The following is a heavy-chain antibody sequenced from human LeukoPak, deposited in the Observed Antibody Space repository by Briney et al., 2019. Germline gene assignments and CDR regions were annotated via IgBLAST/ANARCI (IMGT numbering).Heavy chain of an antibody. CDR2: IKEDGSEK. Sequence: PGGSLRLSCAASGFTFSSYWMNWVRQAPGKGLEWVANIKEDGSEKYYVDSVRGRFTISRDNVKNSLYLQMNSLRAEDTAVYYCARGRGIALWGQGTLVTVSS. CDR1: GFTFSSYW. J-gene: IGHJ4*02. CDR3: ARGRGIAL. V-gene: IGHV3-7*01. D-gene: IGHD6-13*01.